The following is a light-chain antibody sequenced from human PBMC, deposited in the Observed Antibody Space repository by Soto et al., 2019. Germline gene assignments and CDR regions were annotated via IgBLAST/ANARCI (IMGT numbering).Light chain of an antibody. CDR1: QGISSY. V-gene: IGKV1-9*01. J-gene: IGKJ2*03. CDR3: QQLNTSPYS. CDR2: AAS. Sequence: DIQLTQSPSFLSASVGDRVTITCRASQGISSYLAWYQQKPGKAPKLLIYAASTLQSGVPSRFSGSGSGTECTLTIGSLQPEDFATYYCQQLNTSPYSFGQGTKLEIK.